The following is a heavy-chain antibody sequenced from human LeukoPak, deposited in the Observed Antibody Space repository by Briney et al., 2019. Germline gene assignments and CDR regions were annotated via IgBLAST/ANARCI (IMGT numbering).Heavy chain of an antibody. Sequence: SGPPLVEPTQTLTLTFTCSGFSLSTSGVGMGWNRLPPVNALEWLTVIYWDNDKRYSPSLRSRLTISKDTSKNQVVLTVTNMDPVDTGTYYCAHRRGGSIWDGGFLDFWGQGALVTVSS. V-gene: IGHV2-5*02. CDR1: GFSLSTSGVG. J-gene: IGHJ4*02. D-gene: IGHD3-10*01. CDR3: AHRRGGSIWDGGFLDF. CDR2: IYWDNDK.